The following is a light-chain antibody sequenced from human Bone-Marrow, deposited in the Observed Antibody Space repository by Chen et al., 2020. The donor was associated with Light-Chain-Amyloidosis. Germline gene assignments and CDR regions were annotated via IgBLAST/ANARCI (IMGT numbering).Light chain of an antibody. Sequence: EIVLTQSPGTLSLSTGDRATLSCRASQSVHNNYVAWYQQRPDQPPTLLIFHTSTRAADIPDRFSGSGSGTDFALTISSLEPEDFAVYFCQQYGTSPLTFGGGSKVEIK. J-gene: IGKJ4*01. CDR2: HTS. CDR3: QQYGTSPLT. CDR1: QSVHNNY. V-gene: IGKV3-20*01.